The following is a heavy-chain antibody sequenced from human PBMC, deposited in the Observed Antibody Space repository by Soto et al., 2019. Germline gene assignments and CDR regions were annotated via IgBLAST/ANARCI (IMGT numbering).Heavy chain of an antibody. CDR2: IWFDGSNT. J-gene: IGHJ4*02. CDR3: ARDFSIDIVVPGY. V-gene: IGHV3-33*01. Sequence: GGSVRLCCAASGFTFSSYAMHWVRQALGKGLEWVGFIWFDGSNTFYAESVKGRFTISRDNSKNTVYLQISALRAEDTAVYYCARDFSIDIVVPGYRGQGTQVTGSS. CDR1: GFTFSSYA. D-gene: IGHD5-12*01.